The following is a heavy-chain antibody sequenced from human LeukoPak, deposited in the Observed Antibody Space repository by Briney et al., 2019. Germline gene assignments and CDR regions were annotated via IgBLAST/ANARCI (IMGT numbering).Heavy chain of an antibody. Sequence: TAETLSLTCTVSGGSISSGDYYWSWIRQPPGKGLEWIEYIYYSGSTYYNPSLKSRVTISLDTSKNQFPLRLTSVTAADTAVYYCARAIASSGSRLFDYWGQGTLVTVSS. CDR3: ARAIASSGSRLFDY. CDR1: GGSISSGDYY. CDR2: IYYSGST. V-gene: IGHV4-30-4*01. D-gene: IGHD3-10*01. J-gene: IGHJ4*02.